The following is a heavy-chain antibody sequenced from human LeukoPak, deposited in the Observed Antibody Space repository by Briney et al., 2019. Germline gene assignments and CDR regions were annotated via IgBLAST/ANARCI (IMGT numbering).Heavy chain of an antibody. J-gene: IGHJ4*02. D-gene: IGHD5-24*01. CDR3: ARGGYNYAAAY. Sequence: PSETLSLTCTVSGGSISGTTYYWGWIRQPPGKGLEWIGCLYYGGSTYYNPSLKSRVTISADTSKKQFSLKLTSVTAADTAVYYCARGGYNYAAAYWGQGTLVNVSS. V-gene: IGHV4-39*01. CDR2: LYYGGST. CDR1: GGSISGTTYY.